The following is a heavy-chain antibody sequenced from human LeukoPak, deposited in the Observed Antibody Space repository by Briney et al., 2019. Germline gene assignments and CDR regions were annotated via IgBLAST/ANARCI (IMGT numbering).Heavy chain of an antibody. V-gene: IGHV4-59*01. CDR2: IFYSGST. CDR3: ARGTYYSDSSGYSYYSYYYMDV. J-gene: IGHJ6*03. CDR1: GGSISGYY. D-gene: IGHD3-22*01. Sequence: SETLSLTCNVSGGSISGYYGRWVRQPQGKGLGWIGYIFYSGSTNYNRSLKSRVTISLDTSKNQFSLKLTSVTAADTAVYFCARGTYYSDSSGYSYYSYYYMDVWGKATTVTISS.